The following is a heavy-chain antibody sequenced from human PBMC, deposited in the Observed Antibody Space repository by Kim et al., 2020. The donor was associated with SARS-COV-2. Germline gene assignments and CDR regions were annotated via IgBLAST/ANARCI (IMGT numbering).Heavy chain of an antibody. D-gene: IGHD3-16*02. J-gene: IGHJ4*02. CDR2: IKQDGSEK. CDR3: ARELWGSYRPIDY. V-gene: IGHV3-7*01. CDR1: GFTFSSYW. Sequence: GGSLRLSCAASGFTFSSYWMSWVRQAPGKGLEWVANIKQDGSEKYYVDSVKGRFTISRDNAKNSLYLQMNSLRAEDTAVYYCARELWGSYRPIDYWGQGTLVTVSS.